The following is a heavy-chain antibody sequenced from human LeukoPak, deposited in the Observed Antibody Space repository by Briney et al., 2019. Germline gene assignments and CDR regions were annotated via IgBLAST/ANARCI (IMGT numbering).Heavy chain of an antibody. CDR3: ARHLSPTYYDFWSGSDAPFDY. J-gene: IGHJ4*02. D-gene: IGHD3-3*01. V-gene: IGHV5-51*01. Sequence: GESLKISCKCSGYIFTSYWIGWVRQLPGKGLGWMGIIYPGDSDTRYSPSFQGQVTISADKSISTAYLQWSSLKASDTAMYYCARHLSPTYYDFWSGSDAPFDYWGQGTLVTVSS. CDR2: IYPGDSDT. CDR1: GYIFTSYW.